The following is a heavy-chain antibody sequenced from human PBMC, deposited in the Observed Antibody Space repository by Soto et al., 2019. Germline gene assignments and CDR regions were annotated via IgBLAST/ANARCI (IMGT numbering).Heavy chain of an antibody. J-gene: IGHJ6*02. V-gene: IGHV4-4*07. Sequence: SETLSLTCTVSGGSISSYYWSWIRQPAGKGLEWIGRIYTSGSTNYNPSLKSRVTMSVDTSKNQFSLKLSSVTAADTAVYYCARDDPFENYYYGMDVWGQGTTVTVSS. CDR2: IYTSGST. CDR1: GGSISSYY. CDR3: ARDDPFENYYYGMDV.